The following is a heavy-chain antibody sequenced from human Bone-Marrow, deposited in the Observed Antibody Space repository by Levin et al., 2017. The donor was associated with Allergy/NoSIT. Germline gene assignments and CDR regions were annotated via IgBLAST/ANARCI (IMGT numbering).Heavy chain of an antibody. Sequence: KISCKAAGDTFDNYAINWVRQAPGQGLEWVGRITPILGTTDYAQKFQGRVKIRADKSTTTVFMDLSSLRSQDAAVYYCARSLVRGSASSPFYYLDVWGRGTSVTVSS. V-gene: IGHV1-69*06. J-gene: IGHJ6*03. CDR2: ITPILGTT. CDR3: ARSLVRGSASSPFYYLDV. D-gene: IGHD3-10*01. CDR1: GDTFDNYA.